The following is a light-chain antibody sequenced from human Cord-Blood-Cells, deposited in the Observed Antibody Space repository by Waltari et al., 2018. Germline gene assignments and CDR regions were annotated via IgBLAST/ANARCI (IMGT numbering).Light chain of an antibody. J-gene: IGLJ3*02. CDR2: EGS. Sequence: QSALTQPASVSGSPGQSITISCTGTSRDVGSYNLVPWYQQHPGKAPKLTIYEGSKRPSGVSNRFSGSKSGNTASLTISGLQAEDEADYYCCSYAGSSTWVFGGGTKLTVL. CDR1: SRDVGSYNL. V-gene: IGLV2-23*01. CDR3: CSYAGSSTWV.